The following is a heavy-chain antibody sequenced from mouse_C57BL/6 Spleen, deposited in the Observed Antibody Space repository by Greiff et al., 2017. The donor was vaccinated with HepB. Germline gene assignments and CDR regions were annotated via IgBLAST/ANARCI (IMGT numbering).Heavy chain of an antibody. Sequence: EVQGVESGGGLVKPGGSLKLSCAASGFTFSSYAMSWVRQTPEKRLEWVATISDGGSYTYYPDNVKGRFTISRDNAKNNLYLQMSHLKSEDTAMYYCARDPSYDYGYAMDYWGQGASVTVSS. CDR3: ARDPSYDYGYAMDY. CDR1: GFTFSSYA. CDR2: ISDGGSYT. D-gene: IGHD2-4*01. V-gene: IGHV5-4*01. J-gene: IGHJ4*01.